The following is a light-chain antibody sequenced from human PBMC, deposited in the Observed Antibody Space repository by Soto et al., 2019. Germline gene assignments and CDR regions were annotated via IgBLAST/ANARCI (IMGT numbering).Light chain of an antibody. CDR3: SSYASGSTVV. CDR1: SSDVGGYNY. CDR2: DVS. J-gene: IGLJ3*02. V-gene: IGLV2-14*03. Sequence: QSALTQPASVSGSPGQSITISCTGTSSDVGGYNYVSWYQQHQGKAPKLMIYDVSKWPSGISNRFSGSKSGNTASLTISGLQAEDEADYYCSSYASGSTVVFGGGTKLTV.